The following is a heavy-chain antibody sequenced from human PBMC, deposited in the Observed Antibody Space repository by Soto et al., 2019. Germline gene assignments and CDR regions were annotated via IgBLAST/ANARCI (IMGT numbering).Heavy chain of an antibody. CDR3: AREFKRMITFGGVAPTPYPRTTPYYMDV. J-gene: IGHJ6*03. D-gene: IGHD3-16*01. CDR1: GGTFSSYT. V-gene: IGHV1-69*04. Sequence: GASVKVSCKASGGTFSSYTISWVRQAPGQGLEWMGRIIPILGIANYAQKFQGRVTITADKSTSTAYMELSSLRSEDTAVYYCAREFKRMITFGGVAPTPYPRTTPYYMDVWGKGTTVTVSS. CDR2: IIPILGIA.